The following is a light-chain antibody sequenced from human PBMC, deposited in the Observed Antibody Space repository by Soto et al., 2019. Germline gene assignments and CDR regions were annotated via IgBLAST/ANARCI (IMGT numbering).Light chain of an antibody. CDR1: QGISSH. Sequence: IQLTQSPSSLSASVGDRVTITCRASQGISSHLDWYQQKPGKAPKLLIYSTSTLQSGVPSRFSGSGSGTDFTLPINRLQPEDFATYYCLQLNSSPLTFGPGTKVDIK. CDR2: STS. V-gene: IGKV1-9*01. J-gene: IGKJ3*01. CDR3: LQLNSSPLT.